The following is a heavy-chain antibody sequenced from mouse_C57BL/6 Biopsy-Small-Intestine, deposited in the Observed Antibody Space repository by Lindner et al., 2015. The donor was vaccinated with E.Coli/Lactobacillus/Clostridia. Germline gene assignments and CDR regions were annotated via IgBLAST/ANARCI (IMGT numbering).Heavy chain of an antibody. J-gene: IGHJ3*02. D-gene: IGHD1-1*01. CDR2: IVPFFGTT. CDR1: GGTFSSYR. Sequence: SVKVSCKASGGTFSSYRFNWVRQAPGQGLEWMGGIVPFFGTTNYAQKFQGRLTITADESTSTVYMELSSLRSEDTAVFYCARQGGVSNYAFAMWGQGTMVTVSS. CDR3: ARQGGVSNYAFAM. V-gene: IGHV1-69*01.